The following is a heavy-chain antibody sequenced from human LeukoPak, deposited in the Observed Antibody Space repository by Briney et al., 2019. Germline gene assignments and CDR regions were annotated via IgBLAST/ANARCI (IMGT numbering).Heavy chain of an antibody. J-gene: IGHJ4*02. V-gene: IGHV1-69*05. D-gene: IGHD4-17*01. CDR2: IIPIFGTA. CDR3: ARDTLTVTTQFDY. Sequence: EASVKVSCKASGGTFSSYAISWVRQAPGQGLEWMGRIIPIFGTANYAQKFQGRVTITTDESTSTAYMELSSLRSDDTAVYYCARDTLTVTTQFDYWGQGTLVTVSS. CDR1: GGTFSSYA.